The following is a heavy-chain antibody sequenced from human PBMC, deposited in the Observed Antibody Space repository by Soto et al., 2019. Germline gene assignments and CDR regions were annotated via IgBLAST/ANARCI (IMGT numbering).Heavy chain of an antibody. J-gene: IGHJ4*02. CDR2: IYPGDSDT. D-gene: IGHD6-25*01. V-gene: IGHV5-51*01. CDR1: GYSFTSYW. Sequence: PGEPLKISCQGSGYSFTSYWIGWVRQMPGKVREWMGIIYPGDSDTRYRPSFQGQVTISADKSISTAYLQWSSRKASDTAMYYCATRGMIAARPYYFDYWGQGTLVTVSS. CDR3: ATRGMIAARPYYFDY.